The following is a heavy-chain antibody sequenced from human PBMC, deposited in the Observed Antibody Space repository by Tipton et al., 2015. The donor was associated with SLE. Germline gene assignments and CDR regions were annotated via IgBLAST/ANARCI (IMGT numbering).Heavy chain of an antibody. CDR1: GGSISSYY. D-gene: IGHD5-12*01. CDR3: ARGGYGRTTKKWIWFDP. V-gene: IGHV4-59*07. CDR2: IDYSGST. Sequence: TLSLTCTVSGGSISSYYWSWIRQPPGKGLEWIGYIDYSGSTNYNPSLKSRVTISLDTSQNQFSLKLTSVTAADTAVYYCARGGYGRTTKKWIWFDPWGQGTLVTVSS. J-gene: IGHJ5*02.